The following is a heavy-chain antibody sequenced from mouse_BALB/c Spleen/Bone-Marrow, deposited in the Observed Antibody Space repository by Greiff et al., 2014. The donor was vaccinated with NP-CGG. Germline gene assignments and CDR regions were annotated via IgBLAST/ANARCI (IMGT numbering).Heavy chain of an antibody. D-gene: IGHD2-1*01. Sequence: QVQLQQSGAELVKPGASVKLSCKASGYNFNNYWMHWVKQRPGQGLEWIGKIDPSDSYSNYNQKLKGKATLTVDKSSNTAYMQLSSLTSEDSAVYYCALYGKYPDYWGQGTLVTVSA. CDR1: GYNFNNYW. J-gene: IGHJ3*01. V-gene: IGHV1-69*02. CDR2: IDPSDSYS. CDR3: ALYGKYPDY.